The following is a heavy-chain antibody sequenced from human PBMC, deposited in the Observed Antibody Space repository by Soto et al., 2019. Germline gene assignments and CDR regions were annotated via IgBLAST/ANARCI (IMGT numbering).Heavy chain of an antibody. CDR1: GITISNYP. Sequence: EVQLLESGGGLVQPGGSLRLSCAASGITISNYPMSWVRQAPGKGLDWVSGISGSGDRTYYADSAKGRFTISKDISKNSLSLQLDSLRVEDTAVYFCVKDDGGYPSTAPHWGQGTRGTVSS. J-gene: IGHJ4*02. V-gene: IGHV3-23*01. CDR2: ISGSGDRT. CDR3: VKDDGGYPSTAPH. D-gene: IGHD3-22*01.